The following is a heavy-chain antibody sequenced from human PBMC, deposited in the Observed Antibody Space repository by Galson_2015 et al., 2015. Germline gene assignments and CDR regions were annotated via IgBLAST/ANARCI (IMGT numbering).Heavy chain of an antibody. V-gene: IGHV1-69*13. CDR1: EGTFSSYA. D-gene: IGHD2-2*02. CDR3: ALRSGYCSSTSCYNYYYYYYMDV. CDR2: IIPIFGTA. J-gene: IGHJ6*03. Sequence: SVKVSCKASEGTFSSYAISWVRQAPGQGLEWMGGIIPIFGTANYAQKFQGRVTITADESTSTAYMELSSLRSEDTAVYYCALRSGYCSSTSCYNYYYYYYMDVWGKGTTVTVSS.